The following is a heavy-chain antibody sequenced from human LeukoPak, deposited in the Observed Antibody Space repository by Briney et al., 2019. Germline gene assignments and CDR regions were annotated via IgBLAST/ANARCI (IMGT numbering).Heavy chain of an antibody. Sequence: PSETLSLTCAVYGGSFSGYYWSWIRQPPGKGLEWIGEINHSGSTNYNPSLKSRVTISVDKSKNQFSLKLSSVTAADTAVYYCARAVYEYSYGNYYYYMDVWGKGTTVTISS. J-gene: IGHJ6*03. V-gene: IGHV4-34*01. CDR2: INHSGST. CDR3: ARAVYEYSYGNYYYYMDV. D-gene: IGHD5-18*01. CDR1: GGSFSGYY.